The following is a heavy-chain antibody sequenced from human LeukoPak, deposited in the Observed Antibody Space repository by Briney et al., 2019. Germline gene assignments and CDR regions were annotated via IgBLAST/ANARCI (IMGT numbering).Heavy chain of an antibody. CDR2: IKTDGSEK. V-gene: IGHV3-7*01. CDR3: AESIYY. D-gene: IGHD6-6*01. CDR1: GFTFSNYW. Sequence: QPGGSLRLSCEGSGFTFSNYWMSWVLQAPGKGLEWVANIKTDGSEKYYVDSVKGRFTISRDNAKNSLYLQMNSLRAEDTAVYYCAESIYYWGQGTLVTVSS. J-gene: IGHJ4*02.